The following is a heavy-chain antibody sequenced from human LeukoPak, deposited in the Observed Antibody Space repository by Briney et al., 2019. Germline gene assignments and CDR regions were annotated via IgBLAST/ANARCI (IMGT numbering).Heavy chain of an antibody. CDR3: ARVGYSSSWYPRHYFDY. D-gene: IGHD6-13*01. Sequence: PGGSLRLSCAASGFTFSDYYMSWIRQAPGKGLEWVSYISSSGSTIYYADSVKGRFTISRDNAKNSLYLQMNSLRAENTAVYYCARVGYSSSWYPRHYFDYWGQGTLVTVSS. CDR1: GFTFSDYY. CDR2: ISSSGSTI. J-gene: IGHJ4*02. V-gene: IGHV3-11*04.